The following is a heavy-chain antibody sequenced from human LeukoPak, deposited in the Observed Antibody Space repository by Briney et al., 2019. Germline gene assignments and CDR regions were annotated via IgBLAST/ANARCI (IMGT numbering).Heavy chain of an antibody. CDR1: GFTFSSYA. CDR3: AKHRRIVVVPAAIDY. V-gene: IGHV3-23*01. D-gene: IGHD2-2*01. CDR2: ISGSGGST. Sequence: GGSLRLSCAASGFTFSSYAMSWVRQAPGKGLEWVSAISGSGGSTYYADSVKGRFTIYRDNSKNTLYLQMNSLRAEDTAVYYCAKHRRIVVVPAAIDYWGQGTLVTVSS. J-gene: IGHJ4*02.